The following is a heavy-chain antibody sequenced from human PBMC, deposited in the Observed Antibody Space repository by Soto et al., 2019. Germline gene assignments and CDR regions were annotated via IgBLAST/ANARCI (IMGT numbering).Heavy chain of an antibody. V-gene: IGHV1-69*13. D-gene: IGHD3-3*01. CDR3: ARDLAIFGVVISPTPANMDV. Sequence: GASVKVSCKASGGTFSSYAISWVRQAPGQGLEWMGGIIPIFGTANYAQKFQGRVTITADESTSTAYMELSGLRAEDTAVYYCARDLAIFGVVISPTPANMDVWGQGTTVTVSS. CDR1: GGTFSSYA. CDR2: IIPIFGTA. J-gene: IGHJ6*02.